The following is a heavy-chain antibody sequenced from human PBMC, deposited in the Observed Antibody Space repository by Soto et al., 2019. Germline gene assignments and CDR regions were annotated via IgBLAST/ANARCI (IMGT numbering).Heavy chain of an antibody. J-gene: IGHJ5*02. D-gene: IGHD6-13*01. CDR2: IYYSVST. Sequence: PSETLSLTCTVSGGSISSYYWSWIRQPPGKGLEWIGYIYYSVSTNYNPSLRSRVTISVDTSKNQFSLKLSSVTAADTAVYYCARGKIRSSWYKWQQTNWFDPWGQGKPVT. CDR1: GGSISSYY. V-gene: IGHV4-59*01. CDR3: ARGKIRSSWYKWQQTNWFDP.